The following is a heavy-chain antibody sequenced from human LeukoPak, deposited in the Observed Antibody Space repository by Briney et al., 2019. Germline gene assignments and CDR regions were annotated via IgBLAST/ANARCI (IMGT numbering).Heavy chain of an antibody. CDR1: GFTFSSYG. CDR2: IRYDGSNK. CDR3: AKDLSWEPQSGEDY. Sequence: PGGSLRLSCAASGFTFSSYGMHWVRQAPGKGLEWVAFIRYDGSNKYYADSVKGRFTISRDNSKNTLYLQMNSLRAEDTAVYYCAKDLSWEPQSGEDYWGQGTLVTVSS. D-gene: IGHD1-26*01. J-gene: IGHJ4*02. V-gene: IGHV3-30*02.